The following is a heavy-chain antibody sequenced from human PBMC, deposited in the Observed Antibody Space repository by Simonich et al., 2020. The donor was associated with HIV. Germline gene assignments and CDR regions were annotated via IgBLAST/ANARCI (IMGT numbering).Heavy chain of an antibody. V-gene: IGHV3-7*01. D-gene: IGHD6-6*01. J-gene: IGHJ4*02. Sequence: EVQLVESGGGLVQPGGSLRLSCAASGFTFSSYWMTWVRQAPGKGLGGVANKKQDGSGKYYVDSVKGRFTISRDNAKNSLYLQMNSLRAEDTAVYFCARGWDGSSSFLDDYWGQGTLVTVSS. CDR1: GFTFSSYW. CDR3: ARGWDGSSSFLDDY. CDR2: KKQDGSGK.